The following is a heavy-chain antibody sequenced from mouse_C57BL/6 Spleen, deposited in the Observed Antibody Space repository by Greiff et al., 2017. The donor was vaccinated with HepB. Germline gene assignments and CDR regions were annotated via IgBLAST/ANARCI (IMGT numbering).Heavy chain of an antibody. CDR2: IDPETGGT. V-gene: IGHV1-15*01. CDR1: GYTFTDYE. J-gene: IGHJ3*01. CDR3: TDYYGSSYGPAWFAY. D-gene: IGHD1-1*01. Sequence: VQLQQSGAELVRPGASVTLSCKASGYTFTDYEMHWVKQTPVHGLEWIGAIDPETGGTAYNQKFKGKAILTADKSSSTAYMELRSLTSEDSAVYYCTDYYGSSYGPAWFAYWGQGTLVTVSA.